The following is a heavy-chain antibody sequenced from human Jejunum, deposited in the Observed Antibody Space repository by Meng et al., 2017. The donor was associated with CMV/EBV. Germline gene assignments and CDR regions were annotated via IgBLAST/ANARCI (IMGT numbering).Heavy chain of an antibody. V-gene: IGHV3-11*01. CDR3: AREIRPIDY. D-gene: IGHD3-10*01. CDR1: GFTFSDSY. J-gene: IGHJ4*02. Sequence: LSLSCAASGFTFSDSYMSWIRQAPGKGLEWVSYISSSGSTIYYADSVKGRFTISRDNAKNSLYLQMNSLRADDTAVYYCAREIRPIDYWGQGTLVTVSS. CDR2: ISSSGSTI.